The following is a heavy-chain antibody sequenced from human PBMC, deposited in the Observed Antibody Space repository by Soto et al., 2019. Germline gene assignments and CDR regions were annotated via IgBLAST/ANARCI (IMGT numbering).Heavy chain of an antibody. CDR3: ARAARYCSSTSCAYGLDY. J-gene: IGHJ4*02. CDR1: GYTFTSYD. CDR2: MNPNSGNT. D-gene: IGHD2-2*01. V-gene: IGHV1-8*01. Sequence: VKVSCKASGYTFTSYDINWVRQATGQGLEWMGWMNPNSGNTSYAQKFQGRVTMTRNTSISTAYMELSSLRSEDTAVYYCARAARYCSSTSCAYGLDYWGKGTLVTVSS.